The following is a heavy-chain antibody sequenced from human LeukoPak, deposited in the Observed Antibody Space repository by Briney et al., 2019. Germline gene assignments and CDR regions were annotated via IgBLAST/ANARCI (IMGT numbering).Heavy chain of an antibody. D-gene: IGHD6-13*01. Sequence: SETLSLTCTVSGGSISSYYWSWIRQPPGKGLEWIGYIYYSGSTNYNPSLKSRVTISVDTSKNQFSLKLSSVTAADTAVYYCARDPSSSSWYEFYYYYMDVWGKGTTVTVSS. CDR1: GGSISSYY. V-gene: IGHV4-59*01. CDR2: IYYSGST. J-gene: IGHJ6*03. CDR3: ARDPSSSSWYEFYYYYMDV.